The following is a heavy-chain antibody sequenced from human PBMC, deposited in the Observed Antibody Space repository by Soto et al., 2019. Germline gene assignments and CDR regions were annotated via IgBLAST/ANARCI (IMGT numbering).Heavy chain of an antibody. CDR2: IYYSGST. V-gene: IGHV4-31*03. J-gene: IGHJ4*02. Sequence: QVQLQESGPGLVKPSQTLSLTCTVSGGSISSGGYYWSWIRQHPGKGLEWIGYIYYSGSTYYNPSIKSRVTISVDTSKNPFSLKLSSVTAADTAVYYCAREGRGGKEDYWGQGTLFTVSS. D-gene: IGHD2-15*01. CDR1: GGSISSGGYY. CDR3: AREGRGGKEDY.